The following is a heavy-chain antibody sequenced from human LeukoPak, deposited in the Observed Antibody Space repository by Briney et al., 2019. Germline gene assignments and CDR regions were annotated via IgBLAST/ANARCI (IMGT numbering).Heavy chain of an antibody. CDR1: GIPFSSFA. V-gene: IGHV3-33*01. J-gene: IGHJ5*02. Sequence: GGSLRLSCAAPGIPFSSFAMHWLRQAPGKGLEWVAFIWYDGSNKYYADSVKGRFTISRDNSKNTLYLQMNSLTAEDTAVYYCARDGTVTAGPFDPWGGGTLVTVSS. D-gene: IGHD4-17*01. CDR3: ARDGTVTAGPFDP. CDR2: IWYDGSNK.